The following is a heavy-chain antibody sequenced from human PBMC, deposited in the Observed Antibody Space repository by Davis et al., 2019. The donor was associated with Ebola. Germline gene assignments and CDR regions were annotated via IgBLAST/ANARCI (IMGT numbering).Heavy chain of an antibody. J-gene: IGHJ6*04. D-gene: IGHD6-19*01. Sequence: GESLKISCAASGFTVSSNYMSWVRQAPGKGLEWVSVIYSGGSTYYADSVKGRFTISRHNSKNTLYLQMGSLRAEDMAVYYCARRRSGWRSYGMDVWGKGTTVTVSS. CDR1: GFTVSSNY. V-gene: IGHV3-53*04. CDR2: IYSGGST. CDR3: ARRRSGWRSYGMDV.